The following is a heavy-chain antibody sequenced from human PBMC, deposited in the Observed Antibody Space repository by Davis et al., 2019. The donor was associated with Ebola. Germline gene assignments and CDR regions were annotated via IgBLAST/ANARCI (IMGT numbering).Heavy chain of an antibody. J-gene: IGHJ2*01. CDR1: GFAFNNYA. Sequence: GGSLRLSCVASGFAFNNYAMSWVRQAPGKGLEWVSGISANGESPNYADSVKGRFTVSRDNSKNTMYLQMNSLGAEDTAVFHCAKDTASGWSTGYFDLWGRGTLVTVSS. D-gene: IGHD6-19*01. CDR3: AKDTASGWSTGYFDL. CDR2: ISANGESP. V-gene: IGHV3-23*01.